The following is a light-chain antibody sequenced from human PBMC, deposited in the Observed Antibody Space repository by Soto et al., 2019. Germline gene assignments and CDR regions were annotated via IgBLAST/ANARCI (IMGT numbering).Light chain of an antibody. J-gene: IGLJ1*01. CDR2: DVS. CDR1: SSDVGGYNF. V-gene: IGLV2-14*03. CDR3: SSYTSISTNV. Sequence: QSALTQPASVSGSPGQSITISCTGSSSDVGGYNFVSWYQQHPGKVPKLMIYDVSSRPSGVSDRFSGSKSGNTASLTISGLETEDEGDYYCSSYTSISTNVFGSGTKLTVL.